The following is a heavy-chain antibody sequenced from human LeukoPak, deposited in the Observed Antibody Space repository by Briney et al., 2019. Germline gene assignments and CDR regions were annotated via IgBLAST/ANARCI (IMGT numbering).Heavy chain of an antibody. CDR2: ISESGGTT. J-gene: IGHJ4*02. Sequence: GGSLRLSCAASGFTFSSYWMHWVRQAPGRGLEWVSGISESGGTTYYADSVKGRFTISRDNSKNTMYLQMNSLRAEDTAVYYCAKNSVLLWFGEFLSQFYFDYWGQGTLVTVSS. CDR3: AKNSVLLWFGEFLSQFYFDY. CDR1: GFTFSSYW. V-gene: IGHV3-23*01. D-gene: IGHD3-10*01.